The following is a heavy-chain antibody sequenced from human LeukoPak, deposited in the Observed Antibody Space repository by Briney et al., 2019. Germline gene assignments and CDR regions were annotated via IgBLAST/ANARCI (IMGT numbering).Heavy chain of an antibody. CDR1: GFTFSSYA. CDR2: ISGSGGST. Sequence: AGGSLRLSCAASGFTFSSYAMSWVRQAPGKGLEWVSAISGSGGSTYYADSVKGRFTISRDNAKNSLYLQMNSLRAEDTAVYYCARDEGYDILTGHDAFDIWGQGTMVTVSS. J-gene: IGHJ3*02. D-gene: IGHD3-9*01. V-gene: IGHV3-23*01. CDR3: ARDEGYDILTGHDAFDI.